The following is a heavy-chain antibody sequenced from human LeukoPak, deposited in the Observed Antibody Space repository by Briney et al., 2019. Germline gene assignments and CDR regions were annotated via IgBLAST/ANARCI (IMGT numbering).Heavy chain of an antibody. CDR2: IYTSGST. CDR3: ARAAVVLDALDI. Sequence: SETLSLTCTVSGGSISSGSYYWSWIRQPAGKGLEWIGRIYTSGSTNYNPSLKSRVTISVDTSKNQFSLKLSSVTAADTAVYYCARAAVVLDALDIWGQGTMVTVSS. J-gene: IGHJ3*02. V-gene: IGHV4-61*02. CDR1: GGSISSGSYY. D-gene: IGHD4-23*01.